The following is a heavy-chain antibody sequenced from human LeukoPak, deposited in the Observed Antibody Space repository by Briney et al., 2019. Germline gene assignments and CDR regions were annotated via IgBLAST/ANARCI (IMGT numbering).Heavy chain of an antibody. J-gene: IGHJ3*02. CDR2: IYYTGNT. D-gene: IGHD3-10*01. CDR3: TKSDGYGLIRI. Sequence: PGGSLRLPCAASGFTFSSYSMNWVRQAPGKGLEWIGSIYYTGNTYYNSSLKNRVTISQDTSKNQFSLKVISMTAADTAAYYCTKSDGYGLIRICGRGTMVTVSS. V-gene: IGHV4-39*07. CDR1: GFTFSSYS.